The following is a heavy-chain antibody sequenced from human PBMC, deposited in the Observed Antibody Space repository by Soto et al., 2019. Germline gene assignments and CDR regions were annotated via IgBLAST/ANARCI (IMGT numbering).Heavy chain of an antibody. Sequence: PGGSLRLSCAASGVTFSSYGMHWVRQAPGKGLEWVAVIWYDGSNKYYADSVKGRFTISRDNSKNTLYLQMNSLRAEDTAVYYCARAGSSSYQYYYYYYMDVWGKGTTVTVSS. V-gene: IGHV3-33*01. CDR2: IWYDGSNK. CDR1: GVTFSSYG. CDR3: ARAGSSSYQYYYYYYMDV. J-gene: IGHJ6*03. D-gene: IGHD6-6*01.